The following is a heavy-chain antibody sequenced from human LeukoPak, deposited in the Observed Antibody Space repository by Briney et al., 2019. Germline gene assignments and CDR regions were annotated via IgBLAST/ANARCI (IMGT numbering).Heavy chain of an antibody. CDR3: ARETSTWNSFEY. V-gene: IGHV4-34*01. J-gene: IGHJ4*02. CDR1: GGSFSGYY. CDR2: INDSGDT. Sequence: SETLSLTCAVYGGSFSGYYWSWIRQSPGGGLEWIGQINDSGDTDYNPPLKSRVTISIDTSKKQFSLRLRSVTAADTALYYCARETSTWNSFEYWGQGTAVTVSS. D-gene: IGHD1/OR15-1a*01.